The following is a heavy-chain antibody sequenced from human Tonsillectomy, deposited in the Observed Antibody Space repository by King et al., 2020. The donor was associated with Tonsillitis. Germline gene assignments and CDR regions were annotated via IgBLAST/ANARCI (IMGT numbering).Heavy chain of an antibody. CDR1: GGSISTYY. D-gene: IGHD3-3*01. Sequence: VQLQESGPGLVKPSETLSLTCIVSGGSISTYYWSWIRQPPGKGLEWIGYIYYSGSTNYNPSLKSRVTISVDTSKNQFSLKLSSVTAADTAVYYCARAGGYDFWSGYFEFDYWGQGTLVTVSS. V-gene: IGHV4-59*01. CDR2: IYYSGST. CDR3: ARAGGYDFWSGYFEFDY. J-gene: IGHJ4*02.